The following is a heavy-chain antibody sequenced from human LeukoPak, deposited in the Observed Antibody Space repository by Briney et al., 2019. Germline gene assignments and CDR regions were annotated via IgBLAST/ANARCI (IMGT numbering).Heavy chain of an antibody. CDR3: ARRNAMDV. CDR1: GFTFSNYW. J-gene: IGHJ6*02. V-gene: IGHV3-7*03. Sequence: GGSLRLSCAASGFTFSNYWMTWVRQAPGKGLEWVANINRDGSERYYVDSVKGRFTISRDDSKSSLYLQMNSLRAEDTAVYYCARRNAMDVWGQGTTVIVFS. CDR2: INRDGSER.